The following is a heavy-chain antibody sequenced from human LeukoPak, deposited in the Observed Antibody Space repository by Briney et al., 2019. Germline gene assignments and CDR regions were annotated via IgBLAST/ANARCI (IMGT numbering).Heavy chain of an antibody. CDR2: IYYSGST. V-gene: IGHV4-39*01. D-gene: IGHD3-22*01. Sequence: SETLSLTCTVSGGSISSSSYYWGWIRQPPGKGLEWIGSIYYSGSTYYNPSLKSRVTISVDTSKNQFSLKLSSVTAADTAVYYCARLGSSGYSDYWGQGTLVTVSS. J-gene: IGHJ4*02. CDR3: ARLGSSGYSDY. CDR1: GGSISSSSYY.